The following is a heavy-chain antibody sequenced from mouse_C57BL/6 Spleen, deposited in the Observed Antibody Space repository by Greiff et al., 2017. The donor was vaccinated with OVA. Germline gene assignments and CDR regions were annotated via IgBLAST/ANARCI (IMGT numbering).Heavy chain of an antibody. Sequence: VQLQQSGTVLARPGASVKMSCKTSGYTFTSYWMHWVKQRPGQGLEWIGAIYPGNSDTSYNQKFKGKAKLTAVTSASTAYMELSSLTNEDSAVYYCTIREGDGYWFAYWGQGTLVTVSA. D-gene: IGHD2-3*01. V-gene: IGHV1-5*01. CDR3: TIREGDGYWFAY. CDR2: IYPGNSDT. J-gene: IGHJ3*01. CDR1: GYTFTSYW.